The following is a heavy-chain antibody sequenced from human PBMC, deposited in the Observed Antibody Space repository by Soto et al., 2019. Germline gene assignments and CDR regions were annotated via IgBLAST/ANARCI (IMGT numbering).Heavy chain of an antibody. J-gene: IGHJ4*02. CDR1: GFSLSTSGVG. D-gene: IGHD3-9*01. CDR3: AHSIRYFDWLHRYFDY. Sequence: QITLKESGPTLVKPTQTLTLTCTFSGFSLSTSGVGVGWIRQPPGKALEWLALIYWADDKRYSPSLKSRLTITKDTSKNQVVLTMTDMDPVDTATYYCAHSIRYFDWLHRYFDYWGQGTLVTVSS. V-gene: IGHV2-5*02. CDR2: IYWADDK.